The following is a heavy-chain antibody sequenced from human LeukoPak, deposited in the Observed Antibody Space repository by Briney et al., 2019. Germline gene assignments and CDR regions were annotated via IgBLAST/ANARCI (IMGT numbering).Heavy chain of an antibody. D-gene: IGHD2-21*02. Sequence: GGSLRLSCAASGFTVSSNYMSWVRQAPGKGLEWVSVIYSGGSTYYADSVKGRFTISRDNSKNTLYLQVNSLRAEDTAVYYCATYCGGDCGHYWGQGTLVTVSS. CDR3: ATYCGGDCGHY. J-gene: IGHJ4*02. V-gene: IGHV3-66*01. CDR2: IYSGGST. CDR1: GFTVSSNY.